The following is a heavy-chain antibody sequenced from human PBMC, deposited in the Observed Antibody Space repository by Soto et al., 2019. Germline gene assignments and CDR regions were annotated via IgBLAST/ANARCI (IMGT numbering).Heavy chain of an antibody. CDR3: AKDPAGAVYSSGWYFDY. V-gene: IGHV3-30*18. CDR2: ISYDGSNK. Sequence: QVQLVESGGGVVQPGRSLRLSCAASGFTFSSYGMHWVRQAPGKGLEWVAVISYDGSNKYYADSVKGRFTISRDNSKNTLYLQMNSLRAEDTAVYYCAKDPAGAVYSSGWYFDYWGQGTLVTVSS. J-gene: IGHJ4*02. D-gene: IGHD6-19*01. CDR1: GFTFSSYG.